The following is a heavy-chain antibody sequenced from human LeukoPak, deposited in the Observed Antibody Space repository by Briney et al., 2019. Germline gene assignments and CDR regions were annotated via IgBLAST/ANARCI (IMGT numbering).Heavy chain of an antibody. J-gene: IGHJ4*02. CDR2: INDSGST. V-gene: IGHV4-34*01. D-gene: IGHD6-13*01. CDR1: GGSFSGYY. CDR3: ARFKQQLVLGY. Sequence: SETLSLTCAVYGGSFSGYYWSWIRQHPGKGLEWIWEINDSGSTNYNPSLKSRVTISVDTSKNHFSLKLSSVTAADTAVYYCARFKQQLVLGYWGQGTLVTVSS.